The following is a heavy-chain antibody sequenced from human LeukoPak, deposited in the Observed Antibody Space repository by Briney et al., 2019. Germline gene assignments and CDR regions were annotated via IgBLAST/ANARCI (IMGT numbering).Heavy chain of an antibody. CDR1: GFTVSSNY. V-gene: IGHV3-66*01. Sequence: GGSLRLSCAASGFTVSSNYMSWVRQAPGKGLEWVSTIYSGGSTYYAESVKGRFTISRDNSKNTLYLQMNSLRAEDTAVYYCARDKLMGDSYFVYWGQGSLVTVSS. CDR3: ARDKLMGDSYFVY. CDR2: IYSGGST. J-gene: IGHJ4*02. D-gene: IGHD2-21*02.